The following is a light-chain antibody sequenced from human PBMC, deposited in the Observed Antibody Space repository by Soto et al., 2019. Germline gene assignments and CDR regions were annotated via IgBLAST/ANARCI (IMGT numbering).Light chain of an antibody. CDR3: SSYTSSSTLLYV. V-gene: IGLV2-14*01. CDR2: DVS. CDR1: SSDVGGYNY. Sequence: QSALTQPASVSGSPGQSITISCTGTSSDVGGYNYVSWYQQHPGKAPKLMIYDVSNRPSGVSNRFSGSKSGSTASLTISGLQAEEEADYYCSSYTSSSTLLYVFGTGTKLTVL. J-gene: IGLJ1*01.